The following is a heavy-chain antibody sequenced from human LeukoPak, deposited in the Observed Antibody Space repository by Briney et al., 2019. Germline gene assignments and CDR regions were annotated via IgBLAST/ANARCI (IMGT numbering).Heavy chain of an antibody. V-gene: IGHV4-59*08. Sequence: SETLSLTCTVSGGSISSYYWSWIRQPPGKGLEWIGYIYSTGSTNYNPSLKSRVTISVDTSKNQFSLKLSSVTAADTAMYYCARPYGVNSFAGFHYWGQGTLVTVSS. CDR1: GGSISSYY. CDR2: IYSTGST. CDR3: ARPYGVNSFAGFHY. J-gene: IGHJ4*02. D-gene: IGHD4-17*01.